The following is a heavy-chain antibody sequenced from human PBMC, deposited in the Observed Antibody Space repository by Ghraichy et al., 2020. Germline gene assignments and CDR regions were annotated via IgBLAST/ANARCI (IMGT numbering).Heavy chain of an antibody. CDR1: GGTFSSYA. CDR2: IIPIFGTA. J-gene: IGHJ6*03. D-gene: IGHD6-13*01. V-gene: IGHV1-69*13. Sequence: SVKVSCKASGGTFSSYAISWVRQAPGQGLEWMGGIIPIFGTANYAQKFQGRVTITADESTSTAYMELSSLRSEDTAVYYCARGRRNGQQLVKVYYYYYMDVWGKGTTVTVSS. CDR3: ARGRRNGQQLVKVYYYYYMDV.